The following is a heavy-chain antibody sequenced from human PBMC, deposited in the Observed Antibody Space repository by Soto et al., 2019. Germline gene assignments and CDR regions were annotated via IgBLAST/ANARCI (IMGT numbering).Heavy chain of an antibody. CDR2: ISAYNGNT. J-gene: IGHJ4*02. Sequence: QVPLVQSGAEVKKPGASVKVSCKASGYTFTSYGISWVRQAPGQGLEWMGWISAYNGNTNYAQKLQGRVTMTTDTSTSTAYMELRSLRSDDTAVYYCARDPASSGWIPPPLELDYWGQGTLVTVSS. V-gene: IGHV1-18*04. CDR3: ARDPASSGWIPPPLELDY. CDR1: GYTFTSYG. D-gene: IGHD6-19*01.